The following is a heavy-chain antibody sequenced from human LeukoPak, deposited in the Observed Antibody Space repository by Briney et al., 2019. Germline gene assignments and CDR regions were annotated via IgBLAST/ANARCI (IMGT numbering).Heavy chain of an antibody. V-gene: IGHV3-23*01. CDR2: ISAGGGNT. CDR3: ARDRFSLDY. Sequence: PGGSLRLSCAASGFTFSSNAMSLVRQAPGEGLEWVSAISAGGGNTYYADAVKGRFTISRDFSKNTLYLQMNSLRAEDTAVYYCARDRFSLDYWGQGTLVTVSS. J-gene: IGHJ4*02. D-gene: IGHD3-3*01. CDR1: GFTFSSNA.